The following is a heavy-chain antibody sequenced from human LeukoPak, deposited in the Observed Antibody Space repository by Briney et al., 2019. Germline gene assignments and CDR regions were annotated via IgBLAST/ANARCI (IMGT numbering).Heavy chain of an antibody. CDR2: ISSSSTI. J-gene: IGHJ4*02. Sequence: GGSLRLSCAASGFTFSFYSMNWVRQAPGKGLEWVSYISSSSTIYYADSVKGRFTISRDNAKNSLYLQMNSLRDEDTAVYYCAREPSGDFDYWGQGTLVTVSS. CDR3: AREPSGDFDY. V-gene: IGHV3-48*02. CDR1: GFTFSFYS. D-gene: IGHD7-27*01.